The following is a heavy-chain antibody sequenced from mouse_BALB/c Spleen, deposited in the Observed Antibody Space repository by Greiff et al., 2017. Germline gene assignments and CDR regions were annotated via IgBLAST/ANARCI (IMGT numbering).Heavy chain of an antibody. CDR1: GFTFSSYT. J-gene: IGHJ3*01. CDR3: TRDRGNRYGSAY. CDR2: ISSGGSYT. D-gene: IGHD2-14*01. Sequence: EVMLVESGGGLVKPGGSLKLSCAASGFTFSSYTTSWVRQTPEKRLEWVATISSGGSYTYYPDSVKGRFTISRDNAKNTLYLQMSSLKSEDTAMYYCTRDRGNRYGSAYWGQGTLVTVSA. V-gene: IGHV5-6-4*01.